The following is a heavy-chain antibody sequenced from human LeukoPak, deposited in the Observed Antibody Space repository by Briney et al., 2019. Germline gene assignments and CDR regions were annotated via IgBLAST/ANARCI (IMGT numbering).Heavy chain of an antibody. D-gene: IGHD1-26*01. CDR3: ARELTFSGSHRNFDY. J-gene: IGHJ4*02. Sequence: APVKVSCKASGYTFTSYGISWVRQAPGQGLEWMGWISAYNGNTNYAQKLQGRVTMTTDTSTSTAYMELRSLRSDDTAVYYCARELTFSGSHRNFDYWGQGALVTVSS. V-gene: IGHV1-18*01. CDR1: GYTFTSYG. CDR2: ISAYNGNT.